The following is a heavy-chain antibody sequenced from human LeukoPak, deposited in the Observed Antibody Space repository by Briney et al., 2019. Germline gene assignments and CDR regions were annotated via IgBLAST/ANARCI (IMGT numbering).Heavy chain of an antibody. CDR2: INPMSGVT. V-gene: IGHV1-2*02. CDR3: ARGAGYRSGGSCYQRFDP. Sequence: ASVKVSCKASGYTFTGYYMHWGRQAPGQGLGWMGWINPMSGVTNYAQTFQGRVTMTRDTSISTAYMWLSRLRSDDSAVYYCARGAGYRSGGSCYQRFDPWRQGPLVSVPS. D-gene: IGHD2-15*01. CDR1: GYTFTGYY. J-gene: IGHJ5*02.